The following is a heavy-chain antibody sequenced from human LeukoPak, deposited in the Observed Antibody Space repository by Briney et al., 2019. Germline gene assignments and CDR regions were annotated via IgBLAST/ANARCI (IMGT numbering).Heavy chain of an antibody. Sequence: GGSLRLSCAASGFTFDDYGMSWVRQAPGKGLEWVSGINWNGGSTGYADSVKDRFTISRDNAKNSLYLQMNSLRADDTAVYFCTRDRNILYLDSWGQGTLVTVSS. D-gene: IGHD2-8*01. CDR1: GFTFDDYG. CDR3: TRDRNILYLDS. V-gene: IGHV3-20*04. J-gene: IGHJ5*01. CDR2: INWNGGST.